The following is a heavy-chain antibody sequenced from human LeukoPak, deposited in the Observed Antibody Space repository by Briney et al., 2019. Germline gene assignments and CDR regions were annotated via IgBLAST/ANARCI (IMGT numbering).Heavy chain of an antibody. CDR1: GGTFISYA. D-gene: IGHD3-16*01. V-gene: IGHV1-69*05. CDR3: AREGGRGMGHDAFDI. J-gene: IGHJ3*02. CDR2: IIPIFGTA. Sequence: ASVKVSCKASGGTFISYAISWVRQAPGQGLEWMRRIIPIFGTANYAQKFQGRVTITTDESTSTAYMELSSLRSEDTAVYYCAREGGRGMGHDAFDIWGQGTMVTVSS.